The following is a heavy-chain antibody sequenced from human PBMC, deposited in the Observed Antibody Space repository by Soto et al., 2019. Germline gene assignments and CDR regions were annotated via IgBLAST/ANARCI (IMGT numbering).Heavy chain of an antibody. CDR2: INPSGGST. J-gene: IGHJ6*02. CDR1: GYTFTSYY. CDR3: ARDPPYYYYGMDV. V-gene: IGHV1-46*01. Sequence: QVQLVQSGAEVKKPGASVKVSCKASGYTFTSYYMHWVRQAPGQGLEWMGIINPSGGSTSYAQKFQGRVXXTXDXFTSTVYMELSSLRSEDTAVYYCARDPPYYYYGMDVWGQGTTVTVSS.